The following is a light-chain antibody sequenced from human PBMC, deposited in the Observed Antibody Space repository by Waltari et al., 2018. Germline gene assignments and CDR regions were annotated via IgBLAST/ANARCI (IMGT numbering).Light chain of an antibody. V-gene: IGKV1-8*01. CDR3: QQYYAFPRT. Sequence: AIRVTQSPSSRSASTGDRVTIPSRASQDIRTYLGWYQQKPGKAPKLLLYAVSILQSGVPSRFSGSGSGTDFALHIQNLQSEDFATYYCQQYYAFPRTFGQGTRVEV. J-gene: IGKJ1*01. CDR1: QDIRTY. CDR2: AVS.